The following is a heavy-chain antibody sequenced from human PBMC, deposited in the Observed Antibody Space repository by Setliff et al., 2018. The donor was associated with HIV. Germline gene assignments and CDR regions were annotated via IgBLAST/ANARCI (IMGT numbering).Heavy chain of an antibody. V-gene: IGHV1-2*06. J-gene: IGHJ5*02. Sequence: ASVKVSCKASGYTFTAYFMHWVRQAPGQGLEWMGRINPNSGGTNYAQKFQGRVTMTRDTSITTAYMELSSLRPEDTAIYYCARDVGSVWHNFFDPWGQGTLVTVSS. CDR2: INPNSGGT. CDR1: GYTFTAYF. CDR3: ARDVGSVWHNFFDP. D-gene: IGHD6-19*01.